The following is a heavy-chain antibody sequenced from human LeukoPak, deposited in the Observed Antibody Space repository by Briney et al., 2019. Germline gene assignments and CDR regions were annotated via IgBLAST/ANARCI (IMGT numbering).Heavy chain of an antibody. CDR3: ARASRDGYNQNFDH. D-gene: IGHD5-24*01. J-gene: IGHJ4*02. CDR1: GYDFSTYW. V-gene: IGHV5-51*01. Sequence: GEPLKISCKGLGYDFSTYWNAWVRQRPGKGLEWMGIIYPGGSETRYDPSFQGQVTISADRSTSTAYLQWSSLRASDTAMYYCARASRDGYNQNFDHWGQRTLVTVSS. CDR2: IYPGGSET.